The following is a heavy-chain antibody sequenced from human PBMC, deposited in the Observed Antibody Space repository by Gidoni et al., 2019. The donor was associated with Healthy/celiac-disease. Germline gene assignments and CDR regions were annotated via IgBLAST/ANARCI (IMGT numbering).Heavy chain of an antibody. CDR1: GFAFGNYD. CDR2: ISGSGGST. CDR3: AKESHYGDYDY. J-gene: IGHJ4*02. V-gene: IGHV3-23*04. Sequence: EVRLVDSGGGLVQPGGSLSLSCAASGFAFGNYDMSWVRQAPGKGLEWVSCISGSGGSTYYSDSVKGRFTISRDNSKNMLYLQMNSLSADDTARYYCAKESHYGDYDYWGQGTLVTVS. D-gene: IGHD4-17*01.